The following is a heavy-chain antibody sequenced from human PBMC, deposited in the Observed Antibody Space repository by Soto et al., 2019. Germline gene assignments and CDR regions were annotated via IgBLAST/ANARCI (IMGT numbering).Heavy chain of an antibody. V-gene: IGHV4-39*01. J-gene: IGHJ4*02. CDR2: SYDRGST. CDR1: GCSISSMSHY. D-gene: IGHD3-3*01. CDR3: ETPDGFGVVTPLVEY. Sequence: QLQLQESGPGLVKPSETLSLTCTVSGCSISSMSHYWGWIRQSPGKHLEWIASSYDRGSTHYNPLLTTGVTISVDTSTKPVALKVYSVTDADTAVEYCETPDGFGVVTPLVEYWGQGILVTVSS.